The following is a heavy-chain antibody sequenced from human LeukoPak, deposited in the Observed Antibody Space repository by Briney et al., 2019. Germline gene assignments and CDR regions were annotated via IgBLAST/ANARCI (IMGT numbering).Heavy chain of an antibody. CDR3: AKSPGIAVARYIDYYYYMDV. D-gene: IGHD6-19*01. CDR2: ISGSGGST. Sequence: GGSLRLSCAASGFTFSTYWMHWVRQAPGKGLEWVSAISGSGGSTYYADSVKGRFTISRDNSKNTLYLQMNSLRAEDTAVYYCAKSPGIAVARYIDYYYYMDVWGKGTTVTVSS. V-gene: IGHV3-23*01. J-gene: IGHJ6*03. CDR1: GFTFSTYW.